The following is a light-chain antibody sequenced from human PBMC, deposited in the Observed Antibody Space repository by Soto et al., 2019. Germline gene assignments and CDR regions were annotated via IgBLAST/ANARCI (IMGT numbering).Light chain of an antibody. V-gene: IGKV1-39*01. CDR1: QNINTY. Sequence: DIQLTQSPSSLSASVGDRVTITCRSSQNINTYLNWYQQRPGEPPKLLIYHASSLKSGVPSRFSGSASGTAFPLTISSLQPEDFWTYYCQQSSRMPPFGGGTKLDIK. J-gene: IGKJ4*01. CDR2: HAS. CDR3: QQSSRMPP.